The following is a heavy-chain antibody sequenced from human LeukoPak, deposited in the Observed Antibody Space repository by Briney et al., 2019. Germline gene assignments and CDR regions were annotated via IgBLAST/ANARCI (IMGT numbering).Heavy chain of an antibody. CDR3: ARLVALPRYCSSTSCYGWYYYGMDV. V-gene: IGHV4-34*01. CDR2: INHSGST. CDR1: GGSFSGYY. J-gene: IGHJ6*02. D-gene: IGHD2-2*01. Sequence: SETLSLTCAVYGGSFSGYYWSWIRQPPGKGLEWIGEINHSGSTNYNPSLKSRVTISVDTSKNQFSLKLSSVTAADTAVYYCARLVALPRYCSSTSCYGWYYYGMDVWGQGILVTVSS.